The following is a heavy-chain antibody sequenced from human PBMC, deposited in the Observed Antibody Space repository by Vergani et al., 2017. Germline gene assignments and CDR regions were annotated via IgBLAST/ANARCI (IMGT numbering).Heavy chain of an antibody. CDR3: AKHFRGWGIDY. CDR1: GFTLSNYD. CDR2: IQFDGSNQ. J-gene: IGHJ4*02. Sequence: QVQLVESGGGVVQRGGSLRLSCATSGFTLSNYDMQWIRQGPGKGLEFVAFIQFDGSNQYYADAVKGRFTLSRDFSKKTLYLQMNSLRTYDTATYYCAKHFRGWGIDYWGKGTQVIVSS. D-gene: IGHD3-16*01. V-gene: IGHV3-30*02.